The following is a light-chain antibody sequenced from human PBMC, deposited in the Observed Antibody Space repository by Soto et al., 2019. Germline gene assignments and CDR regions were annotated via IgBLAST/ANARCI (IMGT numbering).Light chain of an antibody. Sequence: DIQRTQSPSTQSASVGDRLTITSGAFQSISTYLAWYQQKPGKAPKVLIYKASSLESGVPSSISGGGSAKEFPPTSSRLHPDFVATYYCQHYNVYWTFGQGTKVDI. CDR2: KAS. CDR3: QHYNVYWT. CDR1: QSISTY. V-gene: IGKV1-5*03. J-gene: IGKJ1*01.